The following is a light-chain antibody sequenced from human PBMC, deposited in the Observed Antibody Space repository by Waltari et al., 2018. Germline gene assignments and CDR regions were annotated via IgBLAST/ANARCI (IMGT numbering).Light chain of an antibody. V-gene: IGKV1-5*03. CDR1: QSISSW. CDR2: KVS. CDR3: QQYNSYSG. J-gene: IGKJ3*01. Sequence: DIQMTQSPSTLSASVGDRVTITCRASQSISSWLAWYQQKPGKAPKLLFYKVSSLERGVPSRFSGCESGTEFTLTLSSLQSDDFATYYCQQYNSYSGFGPGTKVDIK.